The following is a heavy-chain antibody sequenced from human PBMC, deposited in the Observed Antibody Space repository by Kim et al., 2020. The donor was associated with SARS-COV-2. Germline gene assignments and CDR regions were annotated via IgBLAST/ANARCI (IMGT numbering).Heavy chain of an antibody. V-gene: IGHV3-9*01. CDR1: GFTFDDYA. D-gene: IGHD3-10*02. CDR3: AKDISSGSLGS. Sequence: GGSLRLSCAASGFTFDDYAMHWVRQAPGKGLEWVSGISWNSGSIGYADSVKGRFTISRDNAKNSLYLQMNSLRAEDTALYYCAKDISSGSLGSWGQGTLVTVSS. CDR2: ISWNSGSI. J-gene: IGHJ5*02.